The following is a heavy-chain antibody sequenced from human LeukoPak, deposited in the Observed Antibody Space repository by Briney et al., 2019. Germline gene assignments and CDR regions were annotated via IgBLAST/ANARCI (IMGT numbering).Heavy chain of an antibody. CDR2: ISGSGGST. D-gene: IGHD6-19*01. J-gene: IGHJ1*01. CDR3: AKDLQDLGYSSGWGRAEYFQH. V-gene: IGHV3-23*01. Sequence: GGSLRLSCAASGFTFSSYAMSWVRQAPGKGLEWVSAISGSGGSTYYADSEKGRFTISRDNSKNTLYLQMNSLRAEDTAVYYCAKDLQDLGYSSGWGRAEYFQHWGQGTLVTVSS. CDR1: GFTFSSYA.